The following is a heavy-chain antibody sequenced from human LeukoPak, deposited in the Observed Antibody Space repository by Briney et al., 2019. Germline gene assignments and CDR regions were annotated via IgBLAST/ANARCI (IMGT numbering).Heavy chain of an antibody. CDR2: INPNSGGT. V-gene: IGHV1-2*02. Sequence: ASVKVSCKASGYTFTGYYMHWVRQAPGQGLEWMGWINPNSGGTNYAQKFQGRVTMTRDTSISTAYMELSRLRSDDPAVCYCARDGGYGSGSYYNPRSYYYYMDVWSKGTTVTVSS. CDR1: GYTFTGYY. CDR3: ARDGGYGSGSYYNPRSYYYYMDV. D-gene: IGHD3-10*01. J-gene: IGHJ6*03.